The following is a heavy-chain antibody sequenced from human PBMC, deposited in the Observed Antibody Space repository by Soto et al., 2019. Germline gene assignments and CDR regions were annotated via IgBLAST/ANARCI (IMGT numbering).Heavy chain of an antibody. D-gene: IGHD4-17*01. CDR1: GGAISSSSYF. V-gene: IGHV4-39*02. CDR3: ARGGGYYGVLFDY. Sequence: QLRLQESGPGLLRPSETLSLTCNVSGGAISSSSYFWGWVRQPPGKTLEWIGHILYSGTTHYNESLKSRVPSSVDRSKNQSPLRLNSVPPENTAVNYGARGGGYYGVLFDYWGQGTLVPVSS. CDR2: ILYSGTT. J-gene: IGHJ4*02.